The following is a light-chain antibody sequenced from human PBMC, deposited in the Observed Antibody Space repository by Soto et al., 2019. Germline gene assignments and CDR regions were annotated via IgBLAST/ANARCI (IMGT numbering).Light chain of an antibody. CDR2: QDS. CDR1: KLGDKY. Sequence: SYELTQPPSVSVSPGQTASITCSGDKLGDKYACWYQQKPGQSPVLVIYQDSKRPSGIPERFSGSKSGNTATLTISGTQTMDEADYYCQAWDSSNVVFGGGTKLTVL. CDR3: QAWDSSNVV. V-gene: IGLV3-1*01. J-gene: IGLJ2*01.